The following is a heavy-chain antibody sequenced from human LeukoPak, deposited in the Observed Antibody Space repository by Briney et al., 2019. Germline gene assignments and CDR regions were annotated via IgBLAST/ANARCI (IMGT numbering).Heavy chain of an antibody. Sequence: EASVKVSCKASGGTFSSYAISWVRQAPGQGLEWMGGIIPIFGTANYAQKFQGRVTITTDESTSTAYMELSSLRSEATAVYYCARASSTGYSSGWLIRGWFDPWGQGTLVTVSS. J-gene: IGHJ5*02. D-gene: IGHD6-19*01. V-gene: IGHV1-69*05. CDR2: IIPIFGTA. CDR1: GGTFSSYA. CDR3: ARASSTGYSSGWLIRGWFDP.